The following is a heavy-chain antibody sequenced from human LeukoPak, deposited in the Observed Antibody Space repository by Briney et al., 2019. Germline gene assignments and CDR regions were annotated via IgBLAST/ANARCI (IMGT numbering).Heavy chain of an antibody. CDR2: ISSSGSTI. Sequence: GGSLRLSCAASGFTFSSYEMNWVRQAPGKGLEWVSYISSSGSTIYYADSVKCRFTISRDNAKNSLYLQMNSLRAEDTAVYYCAREPYCGGDCYPFYSDYWGQGTLVTVSS. J-gene: IGHJ4*02. V-gene: IGHV3-48*03. D-gene: IGHD2-21*02. CDR1: GFTFSSYE. CDR3: AREPYCGGDCYPFYSDY.